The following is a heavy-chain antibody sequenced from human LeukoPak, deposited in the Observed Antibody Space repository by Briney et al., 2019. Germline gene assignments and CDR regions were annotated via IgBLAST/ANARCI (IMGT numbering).Heavy chain of an antibody. J-gene: IGHJ5*02. D-gene: IGHD2-21*02. Sequence: ASVKVSCKASGYIFTSYGISWVPQAPGQELEWMGWISTYNGNTNYAQKFQGRVTMTTDTSTSTAYMDLRSLRSDDTPVYYCARVVVVTAPIDRWGQGTLVTVSS. CDR1: GYIFTSYG. CDR2: ISTYNGNT. CDR3: ARVVVVTAPIDR. V-gene: IGHV1-18*01.